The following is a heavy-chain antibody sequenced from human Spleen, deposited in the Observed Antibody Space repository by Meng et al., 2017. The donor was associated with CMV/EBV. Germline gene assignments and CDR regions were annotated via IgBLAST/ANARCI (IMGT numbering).Heavy chain of an antibody. CDR3: ASGVMERFLEWLLTY. D-gene: IGHD3-3*01. CDR2: IIPILGIA. J-gene: IGHJ4*02. V-gene: IGHV1-69*10. CDR1: GGTFSSYA. Sequence: SVKVSCKASGGTFSSYAISWVRQAPGQGLEWMGGIIPILGIANYAQKFHGRVTITADKSTSTAYMELSSLRSEDTAVYYCASGVMERFLEWLLTYWGQGTLVTVSS.